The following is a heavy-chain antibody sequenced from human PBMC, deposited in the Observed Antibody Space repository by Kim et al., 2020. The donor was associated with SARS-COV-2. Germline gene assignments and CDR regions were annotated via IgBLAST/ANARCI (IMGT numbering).Heavy chain of an antibody. CDR1: GFTFSNYA. Sequence: GGSLRLSCAASGFTFSNYAMNWVRQAPGKGLEWVSAITADPGSTYYVDSVKGRFTISRDNSKSTLSLQMSSLRAEDTAVYYCATAVSQTYYYGMDVWGQGTTVTVSS. CDR2: ITADPGST. CDR3: ATAVSQTYYYGMDV. V-gene: IGHV3-23*01. J-gene: IGHJ6*02. D-gene: IGHD2-8*01.